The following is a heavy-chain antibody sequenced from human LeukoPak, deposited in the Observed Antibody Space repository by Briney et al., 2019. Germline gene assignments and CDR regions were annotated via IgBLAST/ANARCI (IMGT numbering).Heavy chain of an antibody. CDR1: GFTFRNYE. Sequence: GGSLRLSCAASGFTFRNYELIWVRQAPGKGLEFVSYIDGSGSTMYYADSVEGRFTISRDNTKNSVFLQMNSLRAEDTAVYYCSRDVNNTFDYWGQGTLVTVSS. CDR3: SRDVNNTFDY. J-gene: IGHJ4*02. D-gene: IGHD1-14*01. CDR2: IDGSGSTM. V-gene: IGHV3-48*03.